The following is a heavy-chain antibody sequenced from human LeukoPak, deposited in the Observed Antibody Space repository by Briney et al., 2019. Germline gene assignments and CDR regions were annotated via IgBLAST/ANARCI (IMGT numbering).Heavy chain of an antibody. CDR2: IYRGDST. Sequence: HPGGSLRLSCAASGFTVSSYYMNWVRQAPGKGLEWVSVIYRGDSTYYADSVEGRFTNSRDNSKNTLYLQMNSLGAEDTAVYYCAREGHQLPYFDYWGQGTLVTVSS. J-gene: IGHJ4*02. D-gene: IGHD2-2*01. CDR3: AREGHQLPYFDY. V-gene: IGHV3-53*01. CDR1: GFTVSSYY.